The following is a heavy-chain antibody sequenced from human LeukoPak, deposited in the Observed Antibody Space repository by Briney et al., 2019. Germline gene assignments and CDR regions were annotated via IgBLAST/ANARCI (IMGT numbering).Heavy chain of an antibody. CDR2: ISFSGANT. D-gene: IGHD3-16*02. Sequence: PGGSLRLSCAASGFTFSHSAMTWVRQAPVRGLEWVSLISFSGANTYSADSVKGRFTISRDNSKDTLFLQMNSLRAEDTAIYYCVRDIELSTWGLGTMVTVSS. J-gene: IGHJ3*01. CDR1: GFTFSHSA. CDR3: VRDIELST. V-gene: IGHV3-23*01.